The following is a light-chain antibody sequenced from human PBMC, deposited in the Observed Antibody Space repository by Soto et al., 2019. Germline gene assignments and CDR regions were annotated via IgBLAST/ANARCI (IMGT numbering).Light chain of an antibody. V-gene: IGLV2-23*03. Sequence: QPASVSGSPGQSITISCTGTSSDVGSYNLVSWYQQHPGKAPKLMIYEGSKRPSGVSNRFSGSKSGNTASLTISGLQAEDEADYYCCSYAGSSTFGDYVFGTGTKVTVL. J-gene: IGLJ1*01. CDR3: CSYAGSSTFGDYV. CDR2: EGS. CDR1: SSDVGSYNL.